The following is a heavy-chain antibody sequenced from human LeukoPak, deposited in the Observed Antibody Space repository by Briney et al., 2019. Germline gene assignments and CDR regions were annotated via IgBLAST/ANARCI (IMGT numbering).Heavy chain of an antibody. Sequence: PGGSLRLSCAASGFTFSTYAMSWVRQAPGKGLEWVSGISGSGGSTYYADSVKGRFTISRDNSKNTLYLQMNSLRAEDTAVYYCAKGDSSSWYYYYGMDVWGQGTTVTVPS. D-gene: IGHD6-13*01. CDR1: GFTFSTYA. V-gene: IGHV3-23*01. CDR2: ISGSGGST. CDR3: AKGDSSSWYYYYGMDV. J-gene: IGHJ6*02.